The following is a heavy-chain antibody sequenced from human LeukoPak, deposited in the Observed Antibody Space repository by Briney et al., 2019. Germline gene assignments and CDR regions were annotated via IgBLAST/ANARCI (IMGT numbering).Heavy chain of an antibody. V-gene: IGHV3-7*01. CDR3: ATRSSHTSSWYVYLFWDY. CDR2: INQDGWEK. CDR1: GFTFSSYW. J-gene: IGHJ4*02. D-gene: IGHD6-13*01. Sequence: GGSLRLSCPASGFTFSSYWMTWVRQAPGKGLEWVANINQDGWEKNYVDSVKGRFTISTDNAKNALYLQMNSLRAEDTAVYYCATRSSHTSSWYVYLFWDYWGQGALVTVSS.